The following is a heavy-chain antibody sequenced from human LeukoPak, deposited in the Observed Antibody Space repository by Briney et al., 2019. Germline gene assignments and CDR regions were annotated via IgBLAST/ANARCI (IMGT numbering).Heavy chain of an antibody. V-gene: IGHV4-39*01. J-gene: IGHJ4*01. D-gene: IGHD3-22*01. CDR3: ARHAYYYDSSGYSLGYFDY. Sequence: SETLSLTCTVSGGSISSSSYYWGWIRQPPGKGLEWIGSIYYSGSTYYNPSLKSRVTISVDTSKNQFSLKLSSVTAADTAVYYCARHAYYYDSSGYSLGYFDYWGHGTLVTVSS. CDR1: GGSISSSSYY. CDR2: IYYSGST.